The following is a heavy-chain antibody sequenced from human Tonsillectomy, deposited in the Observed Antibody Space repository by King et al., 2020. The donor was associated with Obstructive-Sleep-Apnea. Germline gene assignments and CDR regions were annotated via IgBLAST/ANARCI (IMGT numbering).Heavy chain of an antibody. Sequence: QLVQSGAEVKKPGASVKVSCKASGYTFTSYGISWVRQAPGQGLEWMGWISAYNGNTNYAQKLQGRVPMTTDTSTSTAYVALRSLGSDDTAVYYCARDQGNDIVVVPAAMNYYGMDVWGQGTTVTVSS. CDR3: ARDQGNDIVVVPAAMNYYGMDV. J-gene: IGHJ6*02. D-gene: IGHD2-2*01. V-gene: IGHV1-18*04. CDR2: ISAYNGNT. CDR1: GYTFTSYG.